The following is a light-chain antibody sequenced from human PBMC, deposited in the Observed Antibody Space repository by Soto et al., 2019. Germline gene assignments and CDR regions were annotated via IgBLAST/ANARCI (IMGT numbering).Light chain of an antibody. CDR2: EVT. Sequence: QSALTQPPSASGSPGQTVTISCTGTSSDVGGYAYVSWYQQYPGQTPKLMIVEVTKRPAAVPDRCSSSKSGNTSSITGSGLEAEAEADYSCRAYAGNAYVFGTGTKLTVL. V-gene: IGLV2-8*01. CDR1: SSDVGGYAY. J-gene: IGLJ1*01. CDR3: RAYAGNAYV.